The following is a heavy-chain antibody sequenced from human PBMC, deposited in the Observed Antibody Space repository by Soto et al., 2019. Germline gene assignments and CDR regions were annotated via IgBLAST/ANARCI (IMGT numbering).Heavy chain of an antibody. CDR3: ARNWGRSAWKLGHDDAFDV. CDR2: ISGSGDTT. D-gene: IGHD3-16*01. J-gene: IGHJ3*01. Sequence: EVQVLESGGGLVQPGGSLRLSCSVSGFIFSNYAMPWVRQAPGKGLEWVSGISGSGDTTDYADSVKGRFTISRDNSKNTLYLQINSLRDEDTAVYSCARNWGRSAWKLGHDDAFDVWGQGTMVSVSS. V-gene: IGHV3-23*01. CDR1: GFIFSNYA.